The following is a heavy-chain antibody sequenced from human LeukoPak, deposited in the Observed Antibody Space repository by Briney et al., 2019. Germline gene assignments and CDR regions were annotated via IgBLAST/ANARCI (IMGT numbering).Heavy chain of an antibody. CDR3: AKSFRSYNSSGYYAFDS. Sequence: GGSLRLSCVASGFTFSNYAMSWVRPAPGKGLEWVSSSTGSGPTHHADSVQGRFTISRDNSKNTLYLQMNSLRAEDTAIYHCAKSFRSYNSSGYYAFDSWGQGILVTVSS. D-gene: IGHD3-22*01. J-gene: IGHJ4*02. CDR2: STGSGPT. V-gene: IGHV3-23*01. CDR1: GFTFSNYA.